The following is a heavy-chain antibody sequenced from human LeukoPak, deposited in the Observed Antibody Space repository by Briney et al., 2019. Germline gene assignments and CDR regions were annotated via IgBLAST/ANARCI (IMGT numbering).Heavy chain of an antibody. CDR3: AIRKLGNDY. CDR1: GGSVTDYY. J-gene: IGHJ4*02. CDR2: IYYTGT. D-gene: IGHD7-27*01. Sequence: TSETLSLTCTGSGGSVTDYYWSWLRQSPGKGLEWIGYIYYTGTSYNPSLKSRVTISADTSKNQFSLKLISVTAADTAVYYCAIRKLGNDYWGQGTLVTVSS. V-gene: IGHV4-59*02.